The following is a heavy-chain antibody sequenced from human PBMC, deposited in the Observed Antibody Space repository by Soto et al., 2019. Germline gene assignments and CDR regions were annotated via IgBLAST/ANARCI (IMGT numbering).Heavy chain of an antibody. CDR2: ISSNGGST. D-gene: IGHD3-22*01. CDR3: ARYDSLGPFYDY. Sequence: PGGSLSLSCAASGFTFSSYAMHWVRQAPGKGLEYVSAISSNGGSTYYANSVKGRFTISRDNSKNTLYLQMGSLRAEDMAVYYCARYDSLGPFYDYWGQGTLVTVSS. CDR1: GFTFSSYA. V-gene: IGHV3-64*01. J-gene: IGHJ4*02.